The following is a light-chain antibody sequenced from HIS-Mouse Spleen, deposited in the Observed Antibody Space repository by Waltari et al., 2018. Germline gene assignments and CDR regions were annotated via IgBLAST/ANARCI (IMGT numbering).Light chain of an antibody. V-gene: IGLV3-10*01. Sequence: SYELTPPPSVSVSPGQTARITCSGDALPKKYAYWYQQKSGQAPWLAIYEDSKRPPGIPERFSGSSSGTMATLTISGAQVEDEADYYCYSTDSSGNHRVFGGGTKLTVL. CDR1: ALPKKY. CDR3: YSTDSSGNHRV. CDR2: EDS. J-gene: IGLJ2*01.